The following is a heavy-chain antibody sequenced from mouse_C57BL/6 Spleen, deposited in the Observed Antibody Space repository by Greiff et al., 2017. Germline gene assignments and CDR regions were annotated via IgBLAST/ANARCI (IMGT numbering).Heavy chain of an antibody. Sequence: QVHVKQPGAELVKPGASVKMSCKASGYTFTSYWITWVKQRPGQGLEWIGDIYPGSGSTNYNEKFKSKATLTVDTSSSTAYMQLSSLTSEDSAVYYYARRHYYGNYVGYFDVWGTGTTVTVSS. CDR1: GYTFTSYW. J-gene: IGHJ1*03. V-gene: IGHV1-55*01. D-gene: IGHD2-1*01. CDR3: ARRHYYGNYVGYFDV. CDR2: IYPGSGST.